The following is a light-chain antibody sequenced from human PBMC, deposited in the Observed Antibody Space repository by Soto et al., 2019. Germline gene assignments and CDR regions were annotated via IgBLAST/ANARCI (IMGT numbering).Light chain of an antibody. CDR3: TLYAGSNIGL. CDR2: EVS. Sequence: QSALTQPPSASGSPGQSVTISCTGTSSDVGAYNYVSWYQQYPGKAPKLMIYEVSKRPSGVPDRFSGSKSGKTASLTVSGLQAEDEADYHCTLYAGSNIGLFGGGTKLTVL. J-gene: IGLJ3*02. V-gene: IGLV2-8*01. CDR1: SSDVGAYNY.